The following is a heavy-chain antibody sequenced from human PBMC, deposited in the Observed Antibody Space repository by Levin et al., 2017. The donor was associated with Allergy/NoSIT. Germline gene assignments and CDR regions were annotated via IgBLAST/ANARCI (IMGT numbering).Heavy chain of an antibody. CDR1: GFTFSSYA. CDR3: AKKRLPTYYDFWSGSGGYGMDV. V-gene: IGHV3-23*01. Sequence: PGGSLRLSCAASGFTFSSYAMSWVRQAPGKGLEWVSAISGSGGSTYYADSVKGRFTISRDNSKNTLYLQMNSLRAEDTAVYYCAKKRLPTYYDFWSGSGGYGMDVWGQGTTVTVSS. J-gene: IGHJ6*02. D-gene: IGHD3-3*01. CDR2: ISGSGGST.